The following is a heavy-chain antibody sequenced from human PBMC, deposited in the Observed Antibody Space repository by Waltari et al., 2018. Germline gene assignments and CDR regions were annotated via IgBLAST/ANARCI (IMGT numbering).Heavy chain of an antibody. J-gene: IGHJ4*02. V-gene: IGHV1-8*03. D-gene: IGHD2-2*01. CDR1: GYTFTSYD. CDR3: ARGTRIVVVPAASYYFDY. Sequence: QVQLVQSGAEVKKPGASVKVSCKASGYTFTSYDINWVRQATGQGLEWMGWMNPNSGNTGYAQKCQGRVTITRNTSISTAYMELSSLRSEDTAVYYCARGTRIVVVPAASYYFDYWGQGTLVTVSS. CDR2: MNPNSGNT.